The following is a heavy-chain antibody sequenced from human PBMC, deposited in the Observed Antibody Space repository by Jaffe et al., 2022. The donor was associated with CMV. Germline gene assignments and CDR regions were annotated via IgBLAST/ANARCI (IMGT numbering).Heavy chain of an antibody. CDR1: GFTFSSYS. CDR3: AREESELWFGSYQGGMDV. V-gene: IGHV3-48*02. D-gene: IGHD3-10*01. CDR2: ISSSSSTI. Sequence: EVQLVESGGGLVQPGGSLRLSCAASGFTFSSYSMNWVRQAPGKGLEWVSYISSSSSTIYYADSVKGRFTISRDNAKNSLYLQMNSLRDEDTAVYYCAREESELWFGSYQGGMDVWGQGTTVTVSS. J-gene: IGHJ6*02.